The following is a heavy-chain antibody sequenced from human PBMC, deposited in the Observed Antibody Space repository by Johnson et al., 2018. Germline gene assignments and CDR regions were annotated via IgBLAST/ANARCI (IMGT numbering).Heavy chain of an antibody. D-gene: IGHD1-26*01. CDR1: GGSISGYY. Sequence: QVQLQESGPGLVKPSETLSLTCTVSGGSISGYYWSWIRQPPGKGLDWIGYIYYSGSTNYNPSLKSRVTISVDTSKTQFSLNLRSVTAADTAGYYCARIAMTGGYYYMDVWGKGTTVTVSS. V-gene: IGHV4-59*01. CDR3: ARIAMTGGYYYMDV. J-gene: IGHJ6*03. CDR2: IYYSGST.